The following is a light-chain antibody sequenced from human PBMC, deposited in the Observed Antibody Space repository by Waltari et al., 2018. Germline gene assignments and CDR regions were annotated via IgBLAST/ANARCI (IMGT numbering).Light chain of an antibody. CDR3: MQALQTPLT. V-gene: IGKV2-28*01. CDR1: PSLMHSNGYNY. Sequence: DIVMTQYPLSLPVTPGEPASISCRSSPSLMHSNGYNYLDWYLQKPGQSQQLLNYLGSMRSPWVPYRVSGSGSRTDFTLKISRVEAEDVGVYYCMQALQTPLTFGGGTNVEIK. CDR2: LGS. J-gene: IGKJ4*01.